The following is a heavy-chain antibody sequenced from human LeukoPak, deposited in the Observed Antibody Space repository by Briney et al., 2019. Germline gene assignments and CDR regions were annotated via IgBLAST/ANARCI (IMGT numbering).Heavy chain of an antibody. V-gene: IGHV3-23*01. D-gene: IGHD1-26*01. CDR1: GFTFSAYA. CDR3: ARGNSGSHYVEYYYGMDV. CDR2: ITASGETT. Sequence: GGSLRLSCAASGFTFSAYAMRWVRQAPGKGLEWVSSITASGETTYYADSAKGRFTISRDNSKNTLYLQMNSLRAEDTAVYYCARGNSGSHYVEYYYGMDVWGQGTTVTVSS. J-gene: IGHJ6*02.